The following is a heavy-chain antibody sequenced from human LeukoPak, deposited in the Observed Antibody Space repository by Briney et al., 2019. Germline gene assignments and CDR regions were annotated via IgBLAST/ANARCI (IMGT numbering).Heavy chain of an antibody. CDR2: IYSGGST. D-gene: IGHD1-1*01. CDR3: ARGAYNWNDGDYFDY. J-gene: IGHJ4*02. V-gene: IGHV3-66*01. Sequence: GGSLRLSCAASGFTVSSNYMSWVRQAPGKGLEWVSVIYSGGSTYYADSVKGRFTTSRDNSKNTLYLQMNSLRAEDTAVYYCARGAYNWNDGDYFDYWGQGTLVTVSS. CDR1: GFTVSSNY.